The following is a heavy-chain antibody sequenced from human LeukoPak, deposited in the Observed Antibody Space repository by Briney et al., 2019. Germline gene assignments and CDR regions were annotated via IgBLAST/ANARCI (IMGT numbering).Heavy chain of an antibody. V-gene: IGHV4-38-2*02. Sequence: WEPLSLICGVWGYSIGSRYYWGWTRQPPGKGLEWSGSIYHSESTYYNPSLKSRVTISVDTSKNQFSLKLRSVTAADTAVYYCARDGIVGPTNFDYWGQGTLVTVSS. D-gene: IGHD3-22*01. CDR1: GYSIGSRYY. CDR3: ARDGIVGPTNFDY. J-gene: IGHJ4*02. CDR2: IYHSEST.